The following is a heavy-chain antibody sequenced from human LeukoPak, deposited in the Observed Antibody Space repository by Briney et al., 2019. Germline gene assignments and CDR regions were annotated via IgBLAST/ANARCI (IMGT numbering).Heavy chain of an antibody. CDR3: ATKFVGATTLDY. J-gene: IGHJ4*02. CDR1: GGTFSSYA. V-gene: IGHV1-69*05. D-gene: IGHD1-26*01. Sequence: GASVKVSCKASGGTFSSYAISWVRQAPGQGLEWVGRIIPIFGTANYAQKFQGRVTITTDESTSTAYMELSSLRSEDTAVYYCATKFVGATTLDYWGLGTLVTVSS. CDR2: IIPIFGTA.